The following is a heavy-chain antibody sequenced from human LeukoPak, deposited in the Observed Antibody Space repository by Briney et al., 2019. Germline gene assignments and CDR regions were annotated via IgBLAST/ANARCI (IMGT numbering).Heavy chain of an antibody. CDR1: GGSISSYY. CDR2: IYYSGST. CDR3: ARQQGEAVAGRYNYYYMDV. J-gene: IGHJ6*03. V-gene: IGHV4-59*08. Sequence: SETLSLTCTVSGGSISSYYWSWIRQPPGKGLEWIGYIYYSGSTNYNPSLKSRVTISVDTSKNQFSLKLSSVTAADTAVYYCARQQGEAVAGRYNYYYMDVWGKGTTVTVSS. D-gene: IGHD6-19*01.